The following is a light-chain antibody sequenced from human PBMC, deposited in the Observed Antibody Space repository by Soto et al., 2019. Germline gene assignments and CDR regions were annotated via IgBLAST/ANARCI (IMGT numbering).Light chain of an antibody. V-gene: IGLV2-14*01. J-gene: IGLJ1*01. CDR2: DVS. CDR1: SSDVGGYNY. Sequence: QSALTQPASVSGSPGKSITISCTGTSSDVGGYNYVSWYQQHPGKAPKLMIYDVSNRPSGVSNRFSGSKSGNTASLTISGLQAEDEADYYCSSYTGSSTLYVFGTGTKLPVL. CDR3: SSYTGSSTLYV.